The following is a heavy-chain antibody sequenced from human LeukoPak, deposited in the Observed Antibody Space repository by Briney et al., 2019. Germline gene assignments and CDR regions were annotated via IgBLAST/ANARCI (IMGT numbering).Heavy chain of an antibody. D-gene: IGHD6-19*01. CDR3: AKDYGTIAVAGVTWFDP. V-gene: IGHV3-23*01. Sequence: GGSLRLSCAASGFTFTSHWMNWVRQAPGKGLEWVSAISGSGGSTYYADSVKGRFTISRDNSKNTLYLQMNSLRAEDTAVYYCAKDYGTIAVAGVTWFDPWGQGTLVTVSS. CDR1: GFTFTSHW. CDR2: ISGSGGST. J-gene: IGHJ5*02.